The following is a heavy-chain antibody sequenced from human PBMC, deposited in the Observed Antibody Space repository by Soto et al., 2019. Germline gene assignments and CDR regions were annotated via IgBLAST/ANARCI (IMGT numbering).Heavy chain of an antibody. CDR2: IYYSGST. J-gene: IGHJ4*02. V-gene: IGHV4-31*01. D-gene: IGHD3-3*01. CDR1: GGSISSGGYY. CDR3: ARGIYYEFWSGYPGYFDY. Sequence: QVQLQESGPGLVKPSQTLSLTCTVSGGSISSGGYYWSWIRQHPGKGLEWIGYIYYSGSTYYNPSLESLVTVAVDTSKNQFSLKLSSVTAADTAVYYCARGIYYEFWSGYPGYFDYWGQGTLGTVSS.